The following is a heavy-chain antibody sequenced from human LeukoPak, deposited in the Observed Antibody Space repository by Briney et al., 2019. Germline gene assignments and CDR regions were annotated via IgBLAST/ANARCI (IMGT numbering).Heavy chain of an antibody. D-gene: IGHD3-3*01. Sequence: PGRSLRLSCAASGFTFDDYAMHWVRQAPGKGLEWVSGIGWNSGSIGYADSVKGRFTISRDNSKNTLYLQMNSLRAEDTAVYYCANGPPEWAPRWVDYWGQGTLVTVSS. J-gene: IGHJ4*02. CDR3: ANGPPEWAPRWVDY. CDR2: IGWNSGSI. V-gene: IGHV3-9*01. CDR1: GFTFDDYA.